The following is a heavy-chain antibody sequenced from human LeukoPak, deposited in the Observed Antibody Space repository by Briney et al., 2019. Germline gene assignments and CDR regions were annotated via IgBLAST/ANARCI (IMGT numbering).Heavy chain of an antibody. J-gene: IGHJ4*02. CDR1: GGSISSYY. CDR3: ARAPLRRANFDY. CDR2: IYYSGST. Sequence: SETLSLTCTVSGGSISSYYWSWIRQPAGKGLEWIGYIYYSGSTSYNPSLKSRVTISVDTSKNQFSLKLSSVTAADTAVYYCARAPLRRANFDYWGQGTLVTVSS. V-gene: IGHV4-59*01.